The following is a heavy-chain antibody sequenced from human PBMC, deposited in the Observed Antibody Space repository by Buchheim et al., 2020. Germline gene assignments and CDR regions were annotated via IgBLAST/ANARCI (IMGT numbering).Heavy chain of an antibody. CDR3: ARDELGESATYYFDY. CDR2: ISSSSSTI. Sequence: EVQLVESGGGLVQPGGSLRLSCAASGFTFSSYSMNWVRQAPGKGLEWVSYISSSSSTIYYADSVKGRFTISSDNAKNPLYLQMNSLRAEDTAVYYCARDELGESATYYFDYWGQGTL. V-gene: IGHV3-48*01. D-gene: IGHD3-16*01. CDR1: GFTFSSYS. J-gene: IGHJ4*02.